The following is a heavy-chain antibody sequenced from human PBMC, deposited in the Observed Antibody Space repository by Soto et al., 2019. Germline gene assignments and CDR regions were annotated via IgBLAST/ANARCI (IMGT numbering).Heavy chain of an antibody. CDR1: GFTFSSYS. CDR2: ISSSSSTI. D-gene: IGHD3-3*01. J-gene: IGHJ4*02. V-gene: IGHV3-48*01. CDR3: ARDAYYDFWSGPPDY. Sequence: EVQLVESGGGLVQPGGSLRLFCAASGFTFSSYSMNWVRQAPGKGLEWVSYISSSSSTIYYADSVKGRFTISRDNAKNSLYLQMNSLRAEDTAVYYCARDAYYDFWSGPPDYWGQGTLVTVSS.